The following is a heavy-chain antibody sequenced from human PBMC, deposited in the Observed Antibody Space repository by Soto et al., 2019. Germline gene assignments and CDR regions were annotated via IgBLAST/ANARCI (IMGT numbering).Heavy chain of an antibody. V-gene: IGHV4-39*02. J-gene: IGHJ5*02. CDR2: IYYSGST. D-gene: IGHD6-13*01. Sequence: QLQLQASGPGLVKPAETLSRTCTVSGGSISSKSYYWGWIRHPPWKGPEWIGSIYYSGSTYSNTSLKSRVTISVDTSKNHFILRLSSVSAADTAVYYCARRAGGIAAAGAPFDPWGQGTMVTVSS. CDR1: GGSISSKSYY. CDR3: ARRAGGIAAAGAPFDP.